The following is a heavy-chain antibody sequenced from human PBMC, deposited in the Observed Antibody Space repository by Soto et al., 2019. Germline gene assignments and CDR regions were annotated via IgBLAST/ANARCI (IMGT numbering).Heavy chain of an antibody. V-gene: IGHV4-34*01. CDR1: GGSFSGYY. Sequence: PSETLSLTCAVYGGSFSGYYWSWIRQPPGKGLEWIGEINHSGSTNYNPSLKSRVTISVDTSKNQFSLKLSSVTAADTAVYYCARGFLEWLSHPYYGMDVWGQGTTVTVSS. J-gene: IGHJ6*02. D-gene: IGHD3-3*01. CDR3: ARGFLEWLSHPYYGMDV. CDR2: INHSGST.